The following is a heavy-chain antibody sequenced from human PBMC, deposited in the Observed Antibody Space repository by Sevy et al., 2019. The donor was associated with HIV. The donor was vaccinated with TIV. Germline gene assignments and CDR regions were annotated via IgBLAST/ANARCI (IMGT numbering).Heavy chain of an antibody. J-gene: IGHJ4*02. D-gene: IGHD3-22*01. CDR1: GYTLTELS. Sequence: ASVKVSCKVSGYTLTELSIHWVRQAPGKGLEWLVTFDPEDGKTIYAQNFQGRVTMTEDTSTDTTYMELSSLRSEDTAVYYCAITREYYSDTSGYFDYWGQGTLVTVSS. V-gene: IGHV1-24*01. CDR3: AITREYYSDTSGYFDY. CDR2: FDPEDGKT.